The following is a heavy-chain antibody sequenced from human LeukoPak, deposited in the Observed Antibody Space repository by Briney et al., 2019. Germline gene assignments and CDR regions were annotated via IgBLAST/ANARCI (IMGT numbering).Heavy chain of an antibody. V-gene: IGHV4-34*01. J-gene: IGHJ5*02. CDR3: ARPVGYCSGGSCYYTRWFDP. Sequence: PSETLSLTCAVYGGSFSGYYWSWIRQPPGKGLEWIGEINHSGSTNYNPSLKSRVTISVDTSKNQFSLKLSSVTAADTAVHYCARPVGYCSGGSCYYTRWFDPWGQGTLVTGSS. CDR2: INHSGST. D-gene: IGHD2-15*01. CDR1: GGSFSGYY.